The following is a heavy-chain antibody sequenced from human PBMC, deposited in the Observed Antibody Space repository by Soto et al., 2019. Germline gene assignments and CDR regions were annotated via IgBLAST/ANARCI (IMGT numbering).Heavy chain of an antibody. D-gene: IGHD3-3*01. V-gene: IGHV3-30*18. J-gene: IGHJ4*02. CDR1: GFTFSSYG. CDR3: AKNLYRFLEWLLFDY. Sequence: GGSLRLSCAASGFTFSSYGMHWVRQAPGKGLEWVAVISNDGSNKFYADSVKGRFTISRDNSRNTLYLQMNSLRAEDTAVYYCAKNLYRFLEWLLFDYWGQGTLVTVSS. CDR2: ISNDGSNK.